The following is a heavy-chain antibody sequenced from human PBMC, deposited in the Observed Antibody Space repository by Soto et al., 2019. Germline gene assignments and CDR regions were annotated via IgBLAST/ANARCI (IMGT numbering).Heavy chain of an antibody. V-gene: IGHV4-39*01. CDR1: GGSISSSSYY. J-gene: IGHJ4*02. D-gene: IGHD3-16*02. Sequence: QLQLQESGPGLVKPSETLSLTCTVSGGSISSSSYYWGWIRQPPGKGLEWIGSIYYSGSTYYNPSLNSRVTISVDTSESQFSLKLSSVTAADTAVYYCAKQAQYCLWGSYRDWGQGTLVTVSS. CDR3: AKQAQYCLWGSYRD. CDR2: IYYSGST.